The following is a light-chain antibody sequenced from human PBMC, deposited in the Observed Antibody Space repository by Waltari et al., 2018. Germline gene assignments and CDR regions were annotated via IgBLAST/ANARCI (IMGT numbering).Light chain of an antibody. CDR2: ENS. CDR1: SSHIGNNY. CDR3: GTWDSSLSGAV. Sequence: QSVLPQPPSVSAAPGQRVTLSCSGGSSHIGNNYVSSYRQFPGTAPKLLIYENSERPSGIPGRFSGSKSGTSATLDITGLQAGDEADYYCGTWDSSLSGAVFGGGTHLTVL. J-gene: IGLJ7*01. V-gene: IGLV1-51*02.